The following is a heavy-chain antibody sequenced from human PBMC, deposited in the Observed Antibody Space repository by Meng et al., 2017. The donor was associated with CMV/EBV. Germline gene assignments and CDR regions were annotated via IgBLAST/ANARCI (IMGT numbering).Heavy chain of an antibody. CDR3: AREGGGWELLGSPFDY. CDR2: ISYDGSNK. D-gene: IGHD1-26*01. J-gene: IGHJ4*02. Sequence: GESLKISCAASGFTFSSYAMHWVRQAPGKGLEWVAVISYDGSNKYYADSVKGRFTISRDNSKNTLYLQMNSLGAEDTAVYYCAREGGGWELLGSPFDYWGQGTLVTVSS. V-gene: IGHV3-30*04. CDR1: GFTFSSYA.